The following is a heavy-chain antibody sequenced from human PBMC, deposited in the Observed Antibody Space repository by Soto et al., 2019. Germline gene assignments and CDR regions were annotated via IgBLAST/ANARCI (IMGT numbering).Heavy chain of an antibody. V-gene: IGHV1-46*03. CDR1: GYTFTSYY. CDR3: ARDRKTDYDFWSGSVSQYYYMDV. CDR2: INPSGGST. J-gene: IGHJ6*03. D-gene: IGHD3-3*01. Sequence: KVSCKASGYTFTSYYMHWVRQAPGQGLEWMGIINPSGGSTSYAQKFQGRVTMTRDTSTSTVYMELSSLRSEDTAVYYCARDRKTDYDFWSGSVSQYYYMDVWGKGTKVTVSS.